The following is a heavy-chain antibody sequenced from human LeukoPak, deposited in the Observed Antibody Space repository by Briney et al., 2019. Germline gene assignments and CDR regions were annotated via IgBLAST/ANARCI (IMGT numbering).Heavy chain of an antibody. CDR2: IWYDGSDK. V-gene: IGHV3-33*01. CDR3: ARDRVPGSSISMDV. CDR1: GFTFSNYG. J-gene: IGHJ6*02. D-gene: IGHD3-10*01. Sequence: GRSLRLSCAASGFTFSNYGMHWVRQAPGKGLEWVAVIWYDGSDKYYTGSVRGRFTISRDNSKNTLYLQMNSLRAEDTAVYYCARDRVPGSSISMDVWGQGTTVTVSS.